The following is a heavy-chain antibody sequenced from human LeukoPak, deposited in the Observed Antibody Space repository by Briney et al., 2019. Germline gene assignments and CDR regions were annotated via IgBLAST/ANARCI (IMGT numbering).Heavy chain of an antibody. V-gene: IGHV1-8*01. D-gene: IGHD6-19*01. CDR3: TRGSSGRRDN. CDR1: GYTFTSCD. CDR2: MNPNSGNT. J-gene: IGHJ4*02. Sequence: ASVKVSCKATGYTFTSCDINWVRQATGQGLEWMGWMNPNSGNTGYGQSFQGRITMTRDISIGTAYMELSNLTSEDTAIYYCTRGSSGRRDNWGQGTLVTVSA.